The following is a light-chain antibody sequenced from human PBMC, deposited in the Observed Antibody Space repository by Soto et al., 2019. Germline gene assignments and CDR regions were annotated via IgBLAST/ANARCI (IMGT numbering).Light chain of an antibody. V-gene: IGLV2-14*01. CDR1: SSDVGGYNY. CDR2: EVS. Sequence: QSALTQPASVSGSPGQSITISCTGTSSDVGGYNYVSWYQQHPGKAPKLMIYEVSNRPSGLSNRFSGSKSGNTASLTISGLQAEDEADYYCRSYTSSSTVVFGGGTKVTVL. CDR3: RSYTSSSTVV. J-gene: IGLJ2*01.